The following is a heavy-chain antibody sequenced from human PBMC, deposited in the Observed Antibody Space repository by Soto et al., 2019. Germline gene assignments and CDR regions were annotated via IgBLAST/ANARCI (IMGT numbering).Heavy chain of an antibody. V-gene: IGHV3-21*01. Sequence: EVQLVESGGGLVKPGGSLRLSCAASGFTFSSYSMNWVRQAPGMGLEWVSSISSSSSYIYYADSVKGRFTISRDNAKNSLYLQMNSLRAEDTAVHYCSREGYNWNYKGDYWGQGTLVTVSS. J-gene: IGHJ4*02. D-gene: IGHD1-7*01. CDR1: GFTFSSYS. CDR3: SREGYNWNYKGDY. CDR2: ISSSSSYI.